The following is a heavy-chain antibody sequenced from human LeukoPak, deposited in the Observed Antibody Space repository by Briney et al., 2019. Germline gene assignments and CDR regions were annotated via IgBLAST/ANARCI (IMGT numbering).Heavy chain of an antibody. CDR1: RFTVSSNY. Sequence: RGSLRLSSAASRFTVSSNYMSWVRQAPGKGLWWGSVIYSGGSTYYADSVKGRFTISRDNSKKTLYLQMNSLRAEDTAVYYCASSYDSSQFDYWGQGTLVTVSS. V-gene: IGHV3-53*01. CDR3: ASSYDSSQFDY. J-gene: IGHJ4*02. CDR2: IYSGGST. D-gene: IGHD3-22*01.